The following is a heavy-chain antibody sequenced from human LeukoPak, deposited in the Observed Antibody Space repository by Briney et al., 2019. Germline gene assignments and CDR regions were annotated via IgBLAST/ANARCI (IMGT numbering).Heavy chain of an antibody. Sequence: PSETLSLTCTVSGGSISSHYWTWIRQPPGKGLEWIGYISYIGSTNYNPSLKSRVTISVDTSKNQFSLELSSVTAADAAVYFCARDPTTVTKGLDIWGQGTMVTVSS. CDR1: GGSISSHY. D-gene: IGHD4-17*01. V-gene: IGHV4-59*11. CDR3: ARDPTTVTKGLDI. CDR2: ISYIGST. J-gene: IGHJ3*02.